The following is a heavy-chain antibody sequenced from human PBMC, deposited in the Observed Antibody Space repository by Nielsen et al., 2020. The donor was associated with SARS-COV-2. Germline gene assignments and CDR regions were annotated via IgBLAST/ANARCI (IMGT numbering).Heavy chain of an antibody. D-gene: IGHD3/OR15-3a*01. Sequence: ASVKVSCKASGYSLTSYYIHWVRQAPGQGLEWMGRINPYSGGTNYAQKFQGTVTITRDASISTVYMELTSDDTAVYYCARARATIFGLVMSYGMDVWGQGTTVAVSS. CDR3: ARARATIFGLVMSYGMDV. CDR2: INPYSGGT. V-gene: IGHV1-2*06. CDR1: GYSLTSYY. J-gene: IGHJ6*02.